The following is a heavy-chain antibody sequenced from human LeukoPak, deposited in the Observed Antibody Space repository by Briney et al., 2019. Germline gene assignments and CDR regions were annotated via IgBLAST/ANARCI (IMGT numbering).Heavy chain of an antibody. V-gene: IGHV4-38-2*02. CDR2: IYHSGSA. CDR3: ARFLGKLRSGYYGN. D-gene: IGHD3-3*01. J-gene: IGHJ4*02. Sequence: PSETLSLTCTVSGYSISSGYYWGWIRQPPGKGLEWIGSIYHSGSAYYNPSLRSRVTISVDTSKNQFSLKLSSVTAADTAVYYCARFLGKLRSGYYGNWGQGTLVTVSS. CDR1: GYSISSGYY.